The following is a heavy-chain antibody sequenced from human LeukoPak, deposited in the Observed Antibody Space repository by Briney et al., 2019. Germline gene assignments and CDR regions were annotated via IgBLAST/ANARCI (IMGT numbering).Heavy chain of an antibody. J-gene: IGHJ3*02. CDR2: ISYDGSSK. CDR1: GVTFSSYG. D-gene: IGHD1-26*01. CDR3: VKIPGATIAFDI. V-gene: IGHV3-30*18. Sequence: GRSLRLSCAASGVTFSSYGMHGVRQAPGKGLEWVAVISYDGSSKYYADSLKGRFTISRYTYKNTRYLQMKSLRPQGTAVYYCVKIPGATIAFDIWGEGTMVTVSS.